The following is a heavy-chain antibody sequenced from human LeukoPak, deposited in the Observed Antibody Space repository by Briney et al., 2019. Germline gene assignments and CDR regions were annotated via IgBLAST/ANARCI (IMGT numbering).Heavy chain of an antibody. Sequence: GGSLRLSCAASGFTFSSYGMHWVRQAPGKGLEWVAFIRYDGSNKYYADSVKGRFTISRDNSKNTLYLQMNSLRAEDTAVYYCAKSTMVRGVIPYAGYYGMDVWGQGTTVTVSS. J-gene: IGHJ6*02. D-gene: IGHD3-10*01. CDR1: GFTFSSYG. CDR3: AKSTMVRGVIPYAGYYGMDV. CDR2: IRYDGSNK. V-gene: IGHV3-30*02.